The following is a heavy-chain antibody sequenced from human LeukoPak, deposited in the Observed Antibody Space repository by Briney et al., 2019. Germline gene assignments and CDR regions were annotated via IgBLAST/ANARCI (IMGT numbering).Heavy chain of an antibody. CDR2: INAKTGNP. J-gene: IGHJ4*02. CDR1: GYTLSAYV. Sequence: ASVKVSCKASGYTLSAYVMNWVRQAPGQGLEWMGWINAKTGNPTYAQGFTRRFVFSLDTSVSTAYLQINSLKAEDTAVYYCARGWFGEISYYFDYWGQGTLVTVSS. D-gene: IGHD3-10*01. CDR3: ARGWFGEISYYFDY. V-gene: IGHV7-4-1*02.